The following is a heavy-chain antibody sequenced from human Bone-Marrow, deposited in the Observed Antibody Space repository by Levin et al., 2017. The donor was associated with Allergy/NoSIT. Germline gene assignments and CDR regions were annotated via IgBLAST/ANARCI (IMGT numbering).Heavy chain of an antibody. CDR1: GYSFTSYY. CDR2: INPRGGST. D-gene: IGHD1-1*01. J-gene: IGHJ3*02. V-gene: IGHV1-46*01. Sequence: AASVKVSCKASGYSFTSYYLHWVRQAPGQGLEWMAMINPRGGSTTYAQRFQGRVTMTRDTSTSTVYMELSSLRSEDTAVYYCARDLSGGLPDAFDIWGQGTIVSVSS. CDR3: ARDLSGGLPDAFDI.